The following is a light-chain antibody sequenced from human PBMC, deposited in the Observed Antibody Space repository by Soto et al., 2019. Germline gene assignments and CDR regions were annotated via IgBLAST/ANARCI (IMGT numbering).Light chain of an antibody. CDR1: SSDVGGYNY. J-gene: IGLJ1*01. V-gene: IGLV2-14*01. Sequence: QSVLTQPASVSGSPGQSITISCTGTSSDVGGYNYVSWYQQHPGKAPKLMIYEVSNRPSGVSNRFSGSKSGNTASLTISGLQAEDEADYYRSSYTTTNTSVFGTGTKVTVL. CDR3: SSYTTTNTSV. CDR2: EVS.